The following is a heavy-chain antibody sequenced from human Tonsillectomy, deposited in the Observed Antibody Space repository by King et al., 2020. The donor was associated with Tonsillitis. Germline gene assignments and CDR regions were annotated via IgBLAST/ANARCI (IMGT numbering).Heavy chain of an antibody. CDR1: GFTFSSSA. J-gene: IGHJ3*02. CDR3: AKDLRIVVVIRRVDAFDI. CDR2: ISGSGGST. D-gene: IGHD3-22*01. V-gene: IGHV3-23*04. Sequence: VQLVESGGGLVQPGGSLRLSCAASGFTFSSSAMSWVRQAPGKGLEWVSAISGSGGSTYYADSVKGRFTISRDNSKNTLYLQMNSLRAEDTAVYYCAKDLRIVVVIRRVDAFDIWGQGTMVTVSS.